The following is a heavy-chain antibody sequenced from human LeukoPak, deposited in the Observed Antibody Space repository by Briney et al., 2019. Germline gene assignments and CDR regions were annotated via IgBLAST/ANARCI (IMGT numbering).Heavy chain of an antibody. V-gene: IGHV1-2*02. CDR3: ARSPRGAVAGTNDY. Sequence: ASVTVSCKASGYTFTGKYMHWVRQAPGQGLKWMAWINPNSGDRKFAQKFQGRVTMTRDTSISTAYMELSRLRSDDTAVYYCARSPRGAVAGTNDYWGQGTLVTVSS. CDR2: INPNSGDR. J-gene: IGHJ4*02. D-gene: IGHD6-19*01. CDR1: GYTFTGKY.